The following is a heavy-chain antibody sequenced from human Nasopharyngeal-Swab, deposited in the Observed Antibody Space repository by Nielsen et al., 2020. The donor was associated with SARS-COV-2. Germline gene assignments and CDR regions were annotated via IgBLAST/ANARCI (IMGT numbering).Heavy chain of an antibody. V-gene: IGHV3-11*04. CDR2: ISSSGSTI. CDR1: GFSFLDYY. D-gene: IGHD3-22*01. J-gene: IGHJ5*02. CDR3: ARDDYDSSGYRWFDP. Sequence: GESLKISCSSSGFSFLDYYMSWIRQAPGKGLEWVSYISSSGSTIYYADSVKGRFTISSDNAKNSLYLQMNSLRAEDTAVYYCARDDYDSSGYRWFDPWGQGTLVTVSS.